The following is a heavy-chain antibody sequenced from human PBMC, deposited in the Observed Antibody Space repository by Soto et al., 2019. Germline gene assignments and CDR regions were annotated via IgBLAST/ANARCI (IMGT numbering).Heavy chain of an antibody. D-gene: IGHD3-3*01. V-gene: IGHV1-69*01. CDR1: GDTFTSYA. CDR3: ARNLLAEAYRHGD. Sequence: QVHLIQSGAEVKKPGSSVKVSCQISGDTFTSYAISWVRQAPGQGLEWVGGIIPLFRITNYAHKFQDRVTITADESTNTAYMELSSLSSEDTAVYYCARNLLAEAYRHGDWGQGTLVTVSS. CDR2: IIPLFRIT. J-gene: IGHJ4*02.